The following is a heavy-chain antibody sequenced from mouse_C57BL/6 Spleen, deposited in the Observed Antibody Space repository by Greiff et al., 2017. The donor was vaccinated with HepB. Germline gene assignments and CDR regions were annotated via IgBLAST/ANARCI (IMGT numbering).Heavy chain of an antibody. CDR2: INPSTGGT. D-gene: IGHD2-4*01. J-gene: IGHJ4*01. Sequence: EVMLVESGPELVKPGASVKISCKASGYSFTGYYMNWVKQSPEKSLEWIGEINPSTGGTTYNQKFKAKATLTVDKSSSTAYMQLKSLTSEDSAVYYCARLGIYYDYDERLMDYWGQGTSVTVSS. CDR1: GYSFTGYY. V-gene: IGHV1-42*01. CDR3: ARLGIYYDYDERLMDY.